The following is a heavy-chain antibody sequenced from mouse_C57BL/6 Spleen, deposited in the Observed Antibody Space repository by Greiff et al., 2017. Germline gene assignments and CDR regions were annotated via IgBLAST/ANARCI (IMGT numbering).Heavy chain of an antibody. CDR1: GYTFTDYE. V-gene: IGHV1-15*01. J-gene: IGHJ3*01. D-gene: IGHD1-1*01. CDR2: IDPETGGT. CDR3: TRSGYGSSSFAY. Sequence: VQLQQSGAELVRPGASVTLSCKASGYTFTDYEMHWVKQTPVHGLEWIGAIDPETGGTAYNQKFKGKAILTADKSSSTAYMELRSLTSEDSAVYYCTRSGYGSSSFAYWGQGTLVTVSA.